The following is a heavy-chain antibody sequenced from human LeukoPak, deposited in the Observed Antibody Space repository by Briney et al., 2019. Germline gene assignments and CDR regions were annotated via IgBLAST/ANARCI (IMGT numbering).Heavy chain of an antibody. V-gene: IGHV4-39*01. CDR1: GGSISSSSHH. J-gene: IGHJ4*02. Sequence: SETLSLTCTDSGGSISSSSHHWGWIRQPPGKGLEWIGSIHFSGTTHYNPSLKSRVTTSVDTSKNQFSLKLTSVTAADTAVYYCARHFQQWLGYFDFWGQGTLVTVSS. D-gene: IGHD6-19*01. CDR2: IHFSGTT. CDR3: ARHFQQWLGYFDF.